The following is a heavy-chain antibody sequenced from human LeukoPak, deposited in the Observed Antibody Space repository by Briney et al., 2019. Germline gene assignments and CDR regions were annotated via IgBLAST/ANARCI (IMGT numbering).Heavy chain of an antibody. CDR1: GFTFSNAW. V-gene: IGHV3-15*01. J-gene: IGHJ3*02. D-gene: IGHD4-23*01. CDR2: IKSKTDGGTT. CDR3: LVTAQTQDAFDI. Sequence: PGGSLRLSCAASGFTFSNAWMSWVRQAPGKGLEWVGRIKSKTDGGTTDYAAPVKGRFTISRDDSKNTLYLQMNSLKTEDTAVYYCLVTAQTQDAFDIWGQGTMVTVSS.